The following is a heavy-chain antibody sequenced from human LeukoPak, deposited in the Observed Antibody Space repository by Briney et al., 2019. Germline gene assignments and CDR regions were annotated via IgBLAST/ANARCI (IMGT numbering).Heavy chain of an antibody. CDR1: GYRFISYW. CDR3: ARRSGWYSFDY. D-gene: IGHD3-3*01. V-gene: IGHV5-51*01. J-gene: IGHJ4*02. CDR2: IYPGDSDT. Sequence: GESLKISCKGSGYRFISYWIGWVRQMPGKGLEWMGIIYPGDSDTRYSPSFQGQVTVSADKSISTAYLQWSSLKASDSAMYYCARRSGWYSFDYWGQGTLVTVSS.